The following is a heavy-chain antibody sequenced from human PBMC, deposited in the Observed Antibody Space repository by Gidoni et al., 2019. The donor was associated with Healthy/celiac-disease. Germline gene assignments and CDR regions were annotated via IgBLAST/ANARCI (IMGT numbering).Heavy chain of an antibody. D-gene: IGHD5-18*01. Sequence: QVQLVESGGGVVQPGRSLRLSCAASGFTFSSYAMHWVRQAPGKGLEWVAVISYDGSNKYYADSVKGRFTISRDNSKNTLYLQMNSLRAEDTAVYYCARDPVSMAMVRSEGDAFDIWGQGTMVTVSS. V-gene: IGHV3-30*04. CDR1: GFTFSSYA. CDR3: ARDPVSMAMVRSEGDAFDI. J-gene: IGHJ3*02. CDR2: ISYDGSNK.